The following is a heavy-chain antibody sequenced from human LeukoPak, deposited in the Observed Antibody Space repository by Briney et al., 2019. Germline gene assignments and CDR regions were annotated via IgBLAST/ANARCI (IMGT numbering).Heavy chain of an antibody. V-gene: IGHV1-2*06. D-gene: IGHD1-26*01. CDR2: INPNSGST. Sequence: ASVKVSFKASGYTFTGYYMHWVRQAPGHGLEWMGRINPNSGSTNYAQKFQGRVTMTRDTSISTAYMELSRLRSDDTAVYYCARPTHNGSYPFDYWGQGTLVTVPS. CDR3: ARPTHNGSYPFDY. J-gene: IGHJ4*02. CDR1: GYTFTGYY.